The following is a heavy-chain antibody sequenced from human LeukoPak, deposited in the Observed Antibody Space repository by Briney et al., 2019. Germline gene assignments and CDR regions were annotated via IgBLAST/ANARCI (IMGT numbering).Heavy chain of an antibody. CDR2: INPNSGGT. Sequence: ASVKVSCKAPGYTFTGYYMHWVRQAPGQGLEWMGWINPNSGGTNYAQKFQGRVTMTRDTSISTAYMELSRLRSDDTAVYFCARERDAAMADYYYYGMDVWGQGTTVTVSS. V-gene: IGHV1-2*02. CDR3: ARERDAAMADYYYYGMDV. D-gene: IGHD5-18*01. CDR1: GYTFTGYY. J-gene: IGHJ6*02.